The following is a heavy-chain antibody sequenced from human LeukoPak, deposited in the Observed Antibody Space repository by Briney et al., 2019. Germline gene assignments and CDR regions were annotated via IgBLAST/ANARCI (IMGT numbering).Heavy chain of an antibody. J-gene: IGHJ5*02. CDR1: GYSFTSYW. Sequence: GESLKISCKGSGYSFTSYWIGWVRQMPGKGLEWMGIIYPGDSDTRYSPSFQGQVTISADKSISTAYLQWSSLKASDTAMYYCARRGELRYFDWPGWFDPWGQGTLVTVSS. V-gene: IGHV5-51*01. CDR2: IYPGDSDT. CDR3: ARRGELRYFDWPGWFDP. D-gene: IGHD3-9*01.